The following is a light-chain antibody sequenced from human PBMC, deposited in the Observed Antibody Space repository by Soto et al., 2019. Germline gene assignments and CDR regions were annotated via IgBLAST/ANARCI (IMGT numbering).Light chain of an antibody. CDR1: QSVTSS. Sequence: ELVCRQPPPTLYLSXDHRATHPCRASQSVTSSLAWFQQKPGQAPRLLIYDVSRRATAIPARFSGSGSGTDFTLTISSLQPEDFATYYCQQLNSYLTFGQGTRLEI. J-gene: IGKJ5*01. V-gene: IGKV3-11*01. CDR3: QQLNSYLT. CDR2: DVS.